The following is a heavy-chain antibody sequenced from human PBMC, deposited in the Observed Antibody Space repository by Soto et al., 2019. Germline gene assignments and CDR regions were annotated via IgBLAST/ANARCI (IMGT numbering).Heavy chain of an antibody. CDR1: GFTFSSYG. CDR2: IWYDGSNK. J-gene: IGHJ6*02. D-gene: IGHD1-26*01. Sequence: QVQLVESGGGVVQPGRSLRLSCAASGFTFSSYGMHWVRQAPGKGLEWVAVIWYDGSNKYYADSVKGRFTISRDNSKNTLYLQMNSLRDEDTAVYYCARDPSTDSGSHLPGGYYYGMDVWGQGTTVTVSS. V-gene: IGHV3-33*01. CDR3: ARDPSTDSGSHLPGGYYYGMDV.